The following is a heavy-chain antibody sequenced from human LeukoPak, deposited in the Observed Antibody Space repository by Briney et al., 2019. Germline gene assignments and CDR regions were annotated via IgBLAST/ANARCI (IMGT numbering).Heavy chain of an antibody. Sequence: GGPLRLSCAASGFTFSTYSMTWVRQGPGKGLEWVSGIYPNGGSTFYADSVKGRFTISRDNSKNTLYLQMSSLRTEDTAIYYCTKDVVPDSGWDLDYWGQGTLVTVSS. V-gene: IGHV3-23*01. CDR3: TKDVVPDSGWDLDY. D-gene: IGHD6-19*01. J-gene: IGHJ4*02. CDR2: IYPNGGST. CDR1: GFTFSTYS.